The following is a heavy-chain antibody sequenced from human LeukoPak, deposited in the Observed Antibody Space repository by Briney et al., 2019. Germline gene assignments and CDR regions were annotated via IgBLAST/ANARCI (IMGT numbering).Heavy chain of an antibody. CDR1: GFTFSDYY. Sequence: GGSLRLSCAASGFTFSDYYMSWLRQAPGKGLEWVSYISSSGSTIYYADSVKGRSTISRDNAKNSLYLQMNSLRAEDTAVYYCARKAYCGGDCYSFDYWGQGTLVTVSS. J-gene: IGHJ4*02. CDR3: ARKAYCGGDCYSFDY. V-gene: IGHV3-11*04. D-gene: IGHD2-21*01. CDR2: ISSSGSTI.